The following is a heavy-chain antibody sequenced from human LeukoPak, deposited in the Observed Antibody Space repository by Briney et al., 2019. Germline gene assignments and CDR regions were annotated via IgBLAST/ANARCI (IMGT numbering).Heavy chain of an antibody. Sequence: ASVKVSCKASGCTFTGYYMHWVRQAPGQGLEWMGWINPNSGGTNYAQKFQGRVTMTRDTSISTAYMELSRLRSDDTAVYYCARVSPGSSSGDFDYWGQGTLVTVSS. CDR3: ARVSPGSSSGDFDY. CDR2: INPNSGGT. J-gene: IGHJ4*02. D-gene: IGHD6-6*01. V-gene: IGHV1-2*02. CDR1: GCTFTGYY.